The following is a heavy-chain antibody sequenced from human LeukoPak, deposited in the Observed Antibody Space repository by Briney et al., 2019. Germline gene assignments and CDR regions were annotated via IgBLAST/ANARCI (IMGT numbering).Heavy chain of an antibody. CDR1: GFIFSNYA. CDR3: AKEIHAFGGFDY. J-gene: IGHJ4*02. Sequence: GGSLRLSCAASGFIFSNYAMHWVRQAPGKGLEWVAVIWYDGTNKYYADSVKGRFTISRDNSKNTLYLQMNSLRVEDTAVYYCAKEIHAFGGFDYWGQGTLVTVSS. V-gene: IGHV3-30*02. D-gene: IGHD3-10*01. CDR2: IWYDGTNK.